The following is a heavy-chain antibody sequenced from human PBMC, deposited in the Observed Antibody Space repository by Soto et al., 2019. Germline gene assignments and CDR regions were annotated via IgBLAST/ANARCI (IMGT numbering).Heavy chain of an antibody. CDR1: GYSFTSYW. J-gene: IGHJ6*02. CDR2: IDPSDSYT. D-gene: IGHD6-6*01. Sequence: PGESLKISCKGSGYSFTSYWISCVRQMPGKGLEWMGRIDPSDSYTNYSPSFQGHVTISADKSISTAYLQWSSLKASDTAMYYCASFTYSSSSSFYYFGMEVSGQGTTLTLSS. CDR3: ASFTYSSSSSFYYFGMEV. V-gene: IGHV5-10-1*01.